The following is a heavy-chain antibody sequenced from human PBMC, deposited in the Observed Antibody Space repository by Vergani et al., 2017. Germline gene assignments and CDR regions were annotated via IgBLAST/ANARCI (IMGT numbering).Heavy chain of an antibody. J-gene: IGHJ3*02. CDR3: ARDRYTVTDDAFDI. CDR2: IIPMFGTA. V-gene: IGHV1-69*01. Sequence: QVQLVQSGAEVKKPGSSVKVSCKASGGTFSSYAISWVRPAPGQGRGWMGGIIPMFGTANYAQKFQGRVTITADESTSTDYLELSSLKSEDTAVYCCARDRYTVTDDAFDIWGQGTMVTVS. D-gene: IGHD4-17*01. CDR1: GGTFSSYA.